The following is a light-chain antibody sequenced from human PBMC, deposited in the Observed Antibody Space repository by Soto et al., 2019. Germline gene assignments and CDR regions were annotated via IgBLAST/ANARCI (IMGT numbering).Light chain of an antibody. CDR2: EVS. CDR1: SSDVGGYNY. V-gene: IGLV2-8*01. Sequence: QSALNQPPSASGSPGQSVTISCTGTSSDVGGYNYVSWYQQHPGKAPKLMIYEVSKRPSGVPDRFSGSKSGNTASLTVSGLQAEDEADYYCSSYAGSNNLVFGTGTKVTVL. J-gene: IGLJ1*01. CDR3: SSYAGSNNLV.